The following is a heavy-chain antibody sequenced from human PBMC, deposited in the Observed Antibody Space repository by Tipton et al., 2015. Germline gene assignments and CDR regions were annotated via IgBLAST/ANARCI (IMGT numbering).Heavy chain of an antibody. D-gene: IGHD3-9*01. CDR1: AYSISSDYY. Sequence: TLSLTCAVSAYSISSDYYWGWIRQPPGKGLEWIGSISHNGNTYYNPSLKSRVTMSRDTSKNQFSLKLTSVTAADTAVYYCACQDYDSLTRDYQTVDYWGQGTLVTVSS. CDR2: ISHNGNT. V-gene: IGHV4-38-2*01. J-gene: IGHJ4*02. CDR3: ACQDYDSLTRDYQTVDY.